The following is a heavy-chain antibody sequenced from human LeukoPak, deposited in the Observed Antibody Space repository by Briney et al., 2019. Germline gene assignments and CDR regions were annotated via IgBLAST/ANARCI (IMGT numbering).Heavy chain of an antibody. D-gene: IGHD3-10*01. CDR3: ARITMVRGVILRRCFDY. CDR1: GGSFSGYY. CDR2: INHSGST. V-gene: IGHV4-34*01. Sequence: PSETLSLTCAVYGGSFSGYYWSWIRQPPGKGLEWIGEINHSGSTNYNPSLKSRVTISVDTSKNQFSLKLSSVTAADTAVYYCARITMVRGVILRRCFDYWGQGTLVTVSS. J-gene: IGHJ4*02.